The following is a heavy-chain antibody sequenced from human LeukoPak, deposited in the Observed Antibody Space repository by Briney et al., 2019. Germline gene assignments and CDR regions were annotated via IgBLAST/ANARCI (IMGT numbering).Heavy chain of an antibody. CDR2: SYYSGST. CDR1: GGSISSSSYY. J-gene: IGHJ5*02. Sequence: PSETLSLTCTVSGGSISSSSYYWGWIRQPPGKGLEWIGSSYYSGSTYYNPSLKSRVTISVDTSKNQFSLKLSSVTAEDTAVYYCARQRGYGSGVNWFDPWGQGTLATVSS. CDR3: ARQRGYGSGVNWFDP. D-gene: IGHD3-10*01. V-gene: IGHV4-39*01.